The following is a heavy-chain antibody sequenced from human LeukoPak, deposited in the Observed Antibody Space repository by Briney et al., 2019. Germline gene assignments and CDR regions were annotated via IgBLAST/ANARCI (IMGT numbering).Heavy chain of an antibody. CDR3: ARDGVDGATAGY. J-gene: IGHJ4*02. CDR2: INPNSGGT. Sequence: AAVKVSCKASGYTFTGYYMHWVRQAPGQGLEWMGWINPNSGGTNYAQKFQGRVTMTRDTSISTAYMELSRLRSDDTAVYYCARDGVDGATAGYWGQGTLVTVSS. D-gene: IGHD4-17*01. CDR1: GYTFTGYY. V-gene: IGHV1-2*02.